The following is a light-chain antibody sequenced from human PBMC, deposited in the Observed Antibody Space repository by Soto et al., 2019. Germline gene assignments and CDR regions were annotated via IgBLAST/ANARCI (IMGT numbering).Light chain of an antibody. Sequence: QLVLTQSPSASASLGASVKLTCTLSSGHSSYAIAWHQQQPEKGPRYLMKLNSDGSHSKGDGIPDRFSGSSSGAERYLTISSLQSEEEADYYCQTCGTSTLFGGGTKLTVL. CDR2: LNSDGSH. CDR3: QTCGTSTL. CDR1: SGHSSYA. V-gene: IGLV4-69*01. J-gene: IGLJ2*01.